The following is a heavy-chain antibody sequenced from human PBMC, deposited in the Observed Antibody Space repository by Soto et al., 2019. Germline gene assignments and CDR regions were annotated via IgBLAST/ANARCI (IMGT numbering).Heavy chain of an antibody. D-gene: IGHD6-6*01. V-gene: IGHV1-69*01. CDR1: GGTFSSYA. CDR2: IIPIFGTA. CDR3: ARERDSSSSHGYYYYYGMDV. Sequence: QVQLVQSGAEVKKPGSSVKVSCKASGGTFSSYAISWVRQAPGQGLEWMGGIIPIFGTANYAQKFQGRVTITADESTSTAYMELSSLRSEDTAVYYCARERDSSSSHGYYYYYGMDVWGQGTTVAVSS. J-gene: IGHJ6*02.